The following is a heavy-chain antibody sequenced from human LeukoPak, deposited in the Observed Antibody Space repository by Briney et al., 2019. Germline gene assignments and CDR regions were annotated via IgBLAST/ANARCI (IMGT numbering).Heavy chain of an antibody. CDR3: TRLIAAAAYYYYYGMDV. CDR2: IRSKAYGGTT. CDR1: GFTFSSYA. Sequence: GGSLRLSCAASGFTFSSYAVSWVRQAPGKGLEWVGFIRSKAYGGTTEYAASVKGRFTISRDDSKSIAYLQMNSLKTEDTAVYYCTRLIAAAAYYYYYGMDVWGQGTTVTVSS. J-gene: IGHJ6*02. V-gene: IGHV3-49*04. D-gene: IGHD6-13*01.